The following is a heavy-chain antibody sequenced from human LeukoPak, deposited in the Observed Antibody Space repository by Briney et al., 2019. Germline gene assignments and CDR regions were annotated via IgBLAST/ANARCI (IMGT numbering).Heavy chain of an antibody. J-gene: IGHJ4*02. D-gene: IGHD4-23*01. CDR1: GFTFSNAW. CDR2: IKSKTDGGTA. CDR3: TTDRYGGNRPFDY. V-gene: IGHV3-15*01. Sequence: GGSLRLSCAASGFTFSNAWMSWVRQAPGKGLEWVGRIKSKTDGGTADYAAPVKGRFTISRDDSKNTLYLQMNSLKTEDTAVYYCTTDRYGGNRPFDYWGQGTLVTVSS.